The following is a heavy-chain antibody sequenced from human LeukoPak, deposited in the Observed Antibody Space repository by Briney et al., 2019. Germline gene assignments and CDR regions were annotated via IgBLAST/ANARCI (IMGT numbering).Heavy chain of an antibody. Sequence: GGSLRLSCAASGFTFSNAWMSWVRQAPGKGLEWVGRIKSKTDGGTTDYAAPVKGRFTISRDDSKNTLYLQMNSLKTEDTAVYYCTTDRDDILTGHDPLARPGGMDVWGQGTTVTVSS. J-gene: IGHJ6*02. D-gene: IGHD3-9*01. CDR1: GFTFSNAW. V-gene: IGHV3-15*01. CDR3: TTDRDDILTGHDPLARPGGMDV. CDR2: IKSKTDGGTT.